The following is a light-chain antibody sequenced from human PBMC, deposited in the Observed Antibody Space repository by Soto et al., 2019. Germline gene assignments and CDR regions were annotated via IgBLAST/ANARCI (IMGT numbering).Light chain of an antibody. CDR2: DVN. CDR1: SSDVGAYNY. CDR3: CSYAGNYWV. Sequence: QSALTQPRSVSGSPGQSVTFSCTGTSSDVGAYNYVSWYQHHPGKAPTLMIYDVNKRPSGVPDRFSGSKSGNTASLTISGLQAEDEADYYCCSYAGNYWVFGGGTQLTVL. V-gene: IGLV2-11*01. J-gene: IGLJ3*02.